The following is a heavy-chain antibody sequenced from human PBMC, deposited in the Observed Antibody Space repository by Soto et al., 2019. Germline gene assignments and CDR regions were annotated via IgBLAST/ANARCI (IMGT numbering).Heavy chain of an antibody. Sequence: QVQLVESGGGVVQPGRSLRLSCVGSGFTFSSYGMHWVRQAPGKGLEWLAVISFDGNYKYHADSVKGRFTISRDNSKNPLVLEMSSLRPDDTAVYYCVKDNLQSGSYENWYFDLWGRGTLVTVSS. CDR2: ISFDGNYK. CDR1: GFTFSSYG. CDR3: VKDNLQSGSYENWYFDL. D-gene: IGHD1-26*01. J-gene: IGHJ2*01. V-gene: IGHV3-30*18.